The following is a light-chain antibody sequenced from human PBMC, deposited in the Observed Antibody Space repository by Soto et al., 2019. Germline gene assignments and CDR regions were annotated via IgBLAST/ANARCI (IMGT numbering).Light chain of an antibody. CDR2: NNN. J-gene: IGLJ3*02. CDR3: ATWDDSLNARGV. V-gene: IGLV1-44*01. Sequence: QSVLTQTPSASGTPGQTVTISCSGSRSNIGNNAVSWYQQLPGRAPKLLIYNNNQRPSGVPGRFSGSKSGTSASLAISGLQSEDEADYYCATWDDSLNARGVFGGGTKLTVL. CDR1: RSNIGNNA.